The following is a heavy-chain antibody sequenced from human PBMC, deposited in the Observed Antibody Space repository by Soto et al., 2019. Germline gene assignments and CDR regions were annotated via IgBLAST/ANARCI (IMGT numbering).Heavy chain of an antibody. J-gene: IGHJ3*02. Sequence: NPSETLSLTCTVSGGSISSGDYYWSWIRQPPGKGLEWIGYIYYSGSTYYNPSLKSRVTISVDTSKNQFSLKLSSVTAADTAVYYCARQQWLVLNAFDIWGQGTMVTVSS. D-gene: IGHD6-19*01. V-gene: IGHV4-30-4*02. CDR1: GGSISSGDYY. CDR3: ARQQWLVLNAFDI. CDR2: IYYSGST.